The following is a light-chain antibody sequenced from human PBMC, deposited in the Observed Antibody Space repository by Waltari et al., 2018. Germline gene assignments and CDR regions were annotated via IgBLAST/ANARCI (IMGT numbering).Light chain of an antibody. CDR1: SSNIGSYNL. CDR3: CSYAGSNSWV. J-gene: IGLJ3*02. CDR2: EVY. V-gene: IGLV2-23*02. Sequence: QSALIQPASVSGSPGQSITISCTGTSSNIGSYNLVSWYQQYPGKAPKVMISEVYKRPSGVSNRFSGSKSCNTASLTISGLQAEDETDYYCCSYAGSNSWVFGGGTKVTVL.